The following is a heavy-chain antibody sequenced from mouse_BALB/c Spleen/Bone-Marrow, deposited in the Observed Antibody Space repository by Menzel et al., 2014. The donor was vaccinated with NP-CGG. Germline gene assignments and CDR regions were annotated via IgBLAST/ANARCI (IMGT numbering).Heavy chain of an antibody. CDR3: ARYYRYDY. D-gene: IGHD2-14*01. Sequence: VQRVESGAVLMKPGASVKISCKATGYTFTSYWIEWVKQRPGHGLEWVGEILPGSGSTNYNEKFKGKATFTADTSSNTTYMQLSSLTSEDSAVYYCARYYRYDYWGQGTTLTVSS. CDR1: GYTFTSYW. V-gene: IGHV1-9*01. CDR2: ILPGSGST. J-gene: IGHJ2*01.